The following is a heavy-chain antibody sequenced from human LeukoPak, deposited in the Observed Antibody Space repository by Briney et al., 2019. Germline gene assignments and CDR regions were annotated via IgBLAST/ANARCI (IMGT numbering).Heavy chain of an antibody. CDR3: ARDGGYSSHDY. Sequence: PSETLSLTCSVSGASISSYYWTWIRQPAGKGLEWIGRISTSGSTNYNPSLKSRVTMSVDTSKSQFSLKLSSVTAADTAVYYCARDGGYSSHDYWGQGTLVTVSS. V-gene: IGHV4-4*07. J-gene: IGHJ4*02. CDR2: ISTSGST. CDR1: GASISSYY. D-gene: IGHD6-19*01.